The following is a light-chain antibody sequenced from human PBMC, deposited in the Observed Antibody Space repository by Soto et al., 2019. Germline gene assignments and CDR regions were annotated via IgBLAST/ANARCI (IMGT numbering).Light chain of an antibody. CDR3: QQYNNWPLT. CDR2: GAS. Sequence: EIVVTQSPATRSMSPGERATLSCRASQSVSGNLAWYQQKPGQAPRLLIYGASTRATGIPARFSGSGSGTEFTLTISSLQSEDFAIYYCQQYNNWPLTFGQGTRLEIE. CDR1: QSVSGN. V-gene: IGKV3-15*01. J-gene: IGKJ5*01.